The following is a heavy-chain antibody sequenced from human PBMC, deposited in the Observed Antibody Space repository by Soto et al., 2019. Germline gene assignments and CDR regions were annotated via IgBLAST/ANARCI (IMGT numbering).Heavy chain of an antibody. D-gene: IGHD3-10*01. CDR2: INPGNGNT. Sequence: ASAKVSCKASGYTFTSYAMHWVRQAPGQRLEWMGWINPGNGNTKYAQKFQGRVTMTRNTSISTAYMELSSLRSEDTAVYYCAREQNYGHDYWGQGTLVTVSS. CDR1: GYTFTSYA. J-gene: IGHJ4*02. V-gene: IGHV1-3*01. CDR3: AREQNYGHDY.